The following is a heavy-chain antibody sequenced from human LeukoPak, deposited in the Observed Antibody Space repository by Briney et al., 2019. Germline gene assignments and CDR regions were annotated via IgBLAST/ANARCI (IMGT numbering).Heavy chain of an antibody. J-gene: IGHJ4*02. V-gene: IGHV3-9*01. CDR2: ISWNSGSI. Sequence: GGSLRLSCAASGFTFDDYAMHWVRQAPGKGLERVSGISWNSGSIGYADSVKGRFTISRDNAKNSLYLQMNSLRAEDTALYYCAKVGDSSSWHIDYWGQGTLVTVSS. CDR3: AKVGDSSSWHIDY. D-gene: IGHD6-13*01. CDR1: GFTFDDYA.